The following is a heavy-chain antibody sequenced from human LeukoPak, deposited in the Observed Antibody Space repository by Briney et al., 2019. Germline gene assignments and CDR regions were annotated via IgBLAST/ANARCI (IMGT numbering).Heavy chain of an antibody. CDR3: ARDSPPLNFYGSGSYYGSEYYFDY. V-gene: IGHV4-4*02. CDR2: IYHSGST. D-gene: IGHD3-10*01. J-gene: IGHJ4*02. CDR1: GGSISSSNW. Sequence: SETLSLTCAVSGGSISSSNWRSWVRQPPGKGLEWIGEIYHSGSTNYNPSLKSRVTISVDKSKNQFSLKLSSVTAADTAVYYCARDSPPLNFYGSGSYYGSEYYFDYWGQGTLVTVSS.